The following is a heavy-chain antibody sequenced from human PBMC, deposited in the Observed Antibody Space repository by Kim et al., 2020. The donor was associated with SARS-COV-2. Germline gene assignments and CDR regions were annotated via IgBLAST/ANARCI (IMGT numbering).Heavy chain of an antibody. Sequence: GGSLRLSCAASGFTFSSYAMSWVRQAPGKGLEWVSAISGSGGSTYYADSVKGRFTISRDNSKNTLYLQMNSLRAEDTAVYYCAKDLSPGYSSGWYYYYGMYVWGQGTTVTVSS. CDR3: AKDLSPGYSSGWYYYYGMYV. CDR2: ISGSGGST. J-gene: IGHJ6*02. D-gene: IGHD6-19*01. CDR1: GFTFSSYA. V-gene: IGHV3-23*01.